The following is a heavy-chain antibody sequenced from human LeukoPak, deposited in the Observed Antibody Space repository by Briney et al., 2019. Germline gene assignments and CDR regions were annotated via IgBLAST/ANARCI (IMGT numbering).Heavy chain of an antibody. CDR2: IYTSGST. Sequence: SETLSLACTVSGGSISSGSYYWSWIRQPAGKGLEWIGRIYTSGSTNYNPSLKSRVTISVDTSKNQFSLKLSSVTAADTAVYYCGGSSGWYYFDYWGQGTLVTVSS. V-gene: IGHV4-61*02. CDR3: GGSSGWYYFDY. D-gene: IGHD6-19*01. CDR1: GGSISSGSYY. J-gene: IGHJ4*02.